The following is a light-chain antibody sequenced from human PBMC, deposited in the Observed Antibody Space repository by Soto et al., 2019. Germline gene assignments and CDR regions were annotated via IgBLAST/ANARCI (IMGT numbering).Light chain of an antibody. J-gene: IGKJ5*01. V-gene: IGKV3-20*01. CDR2: GAS. Sequence: EVVLTQSPGTLSLSPGERATLSCRASQSVSSNYLAWYQQKPGQAPRLLIYGASSRATGIPDRFSGSGSGTDFTLTITPLEPEDFVVYFCQQYDTSPITFGQGTRLEIK. CDR1: QSVSSNY. CDR3: QQYDTSPIT.